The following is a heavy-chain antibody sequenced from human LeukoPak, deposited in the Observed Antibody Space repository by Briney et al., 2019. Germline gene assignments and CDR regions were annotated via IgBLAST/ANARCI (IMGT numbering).Heavy chain of an antibody. CDR2: ISSSSNTI. V-gene: IGHV3-48*04. CDR1: GFTFSSYS. CDR3: ARQSRCGGSCFYFED. Sequence: GGSLRLSCAASGFTFSSYSMNWVRQAPGKGLEWVSYISSSSNTISYADSVRGRFTSSRDNAKNSLYLQMNSLRAEDTAVYYCARQSRCGGSCFYFEDWGQGTLVAVSS. D-gene: IGHD2-15*01. J-gene: IGHJ4*02.